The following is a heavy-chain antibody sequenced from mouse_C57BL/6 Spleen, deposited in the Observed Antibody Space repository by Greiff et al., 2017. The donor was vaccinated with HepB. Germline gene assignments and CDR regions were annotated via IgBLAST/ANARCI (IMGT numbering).Heavy chain of an antibody. CDR2: INPGSGGT. Sequence: VQLQQSGAELVRPGTSVKVSCKASGYAFTHYLIEWVKQRPGQGLEWIGVINPGSGGTNYNEKFKGKATLTADKSSSTAYMQLSSLTSEDSAVYFCARRDYYGSRGFDYWGQGTTLTVSS. CDR1: GYAFTHYL. V-gene: IGHV1-54*01. CDR3: ARRDYYGSRGFDY. J-gene: IGHJ2*01. D-gene: IGHD1-1*01.